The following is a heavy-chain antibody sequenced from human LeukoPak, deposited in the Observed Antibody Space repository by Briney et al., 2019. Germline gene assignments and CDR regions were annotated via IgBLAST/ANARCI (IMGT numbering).Heavy chain of an antibody. CDR3: ARSPYYYDSSGLDY. J-gene: IGHJ4*02. CDR1: GGSMNGYY. D-gene: IGHD3-22*01. Sequence: SETLSLTCNVSGGSMNGYYWSWVRQPPGKALEWIGYIYSSGSTYYNPSLKSRVTISVDTSKNQFSLKLSSVTAADTAVYYCARSPYYYDSSGLDYWGQGTLVTVSS. CDR2: IYSSGST. V-gene: IGHV4-59*01.